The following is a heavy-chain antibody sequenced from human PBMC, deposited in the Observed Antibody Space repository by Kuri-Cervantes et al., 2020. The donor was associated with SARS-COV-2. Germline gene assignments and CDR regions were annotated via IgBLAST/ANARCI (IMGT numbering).Heavy chain of an antibody. CDR1: GFAFSNSW. J-gene: IGHJ2*01. CDR3: TRAGNWYFDL. V-gene: IGHV3-74*03. Sequence: GESLKISCAASGFAFSNSWMHWVRQAPGEGLVWVSRMNNDGTTITYADIVKGRFTISRDDAKNTLYLQMSSLRVEDTAVYYCTRAGNWYFDLWGRGTLVTVSS. CDR2: MNNDGTTI.